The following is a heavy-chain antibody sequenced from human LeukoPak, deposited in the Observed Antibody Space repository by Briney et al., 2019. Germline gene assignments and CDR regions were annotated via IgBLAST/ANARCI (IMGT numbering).Heavy chain of an antibody. CDR3: ASLVGYGSTITNWFDP. CDR2: INHSGST. J-gene: IGHJ5*02. CDR1: GGSFSGYY. D-gene: IGHD2-8*02. Sequence: SETLSLTCAVYGGSFSGYYWSWIRQPPGKGLEWIGEINHSGSTNYNPSLKSRVTISVDTSKNQFSLKLGSVTAADTAVYYCASLVGYGSTITNWFDPWGQGTLVTVSS. V-gene: IGHV4-34*01.